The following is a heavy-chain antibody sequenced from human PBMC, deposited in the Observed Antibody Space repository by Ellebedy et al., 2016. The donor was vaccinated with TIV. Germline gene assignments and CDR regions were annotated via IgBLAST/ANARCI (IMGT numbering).Heavy chain of an antibody. D-gene: IGHD2-15*01. CDR2: IYPTDSDT. Sequence: GESLKISCRGSGYTFNTYWIGWVRQMPGRGLEWMGIIYPTDSDTTYSPSFQGQVTISADKSISTAYLQWSSLKVSDTAIYYCVRRAVSTGGDWFDPWGLGTLVTVSS. CDR3: VRRAVSTGGDWFDP. V-gene: IGHV5-51*01. CDR1: GYTFNTYW. J-gene: IGHJ5*02.